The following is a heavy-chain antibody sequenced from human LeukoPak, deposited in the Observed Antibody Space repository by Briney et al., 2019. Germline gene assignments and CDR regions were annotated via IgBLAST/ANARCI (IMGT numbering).Heavy chain of an antibody. D-gene: IGHD2-2*01. CDR3: ARRSVPAAGTGNAFDI. V-gene: IGHV5-51*01. Sequence: GESLKISCKGSGYRFTSYWIGWVRQMPGKGLEWMGIIYPGDSDTRYSPSFQGQVTISADKSISTAYLQWSSLKASDTAIYYCARRSVPAAGTGNAFDIWSQGTMVTVSS. CDR1: GYRFTSYW. J-gene: IGHJ3*02. CDR2: IYPGDSDT.